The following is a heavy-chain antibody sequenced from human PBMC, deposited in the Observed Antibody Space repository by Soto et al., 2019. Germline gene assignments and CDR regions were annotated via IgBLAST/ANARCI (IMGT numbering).Heavy chain of an antibody. CDR3: VRTARQGAVAPHWFDR. CDR2: IYYSGST. Sequence: PSETLSLTCTVSGGSTSSGDYYWSWIRQPPGKGLEWIGYIYYSGSTYYNPSLKSRVTISVDTSKNQFSLKLSSVTAAETAVYYCVRTARQGAVAPHWFDRWGQGTQVTVSS. J-gene: IGHJ5*02. CDR1: GGSTSSGDYY. D-gene: IGHD2-21*02. V-gene: IGHV4-30-4*01.